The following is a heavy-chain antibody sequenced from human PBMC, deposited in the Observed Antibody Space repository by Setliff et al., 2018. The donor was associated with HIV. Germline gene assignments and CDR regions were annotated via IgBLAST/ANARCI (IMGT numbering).Heavy chain of an antibody. V-gene: IGHV4-59*08. J-gene: IGHJ4*02. Sequence: PSETLSLTCTVSGDSISTDYWTWIRQPPGKGLEWIGYIYNSASTSYNPSRKSRVTISVDTSKNQFSLKLSSVTAADTAVYYCARHSPSDYWGQGTLVTVSS. CDR1: GDSISTDY. CDR3: ARHSPSDY. CDR2: IYNSAST.